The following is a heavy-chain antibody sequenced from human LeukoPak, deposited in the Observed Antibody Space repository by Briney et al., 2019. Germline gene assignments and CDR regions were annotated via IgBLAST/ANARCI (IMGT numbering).Heavy chain of an antibody. CDR2: IYHSGST. V-gene: IGHV4-30-2*01. D-gene: IGHD2-15*01. J-gene: IGHJ4*02. CDR3: ARVVDCSGGSCPRGYFDY. Sequence: SETLSLTCAVSGGSISSGGYSWSWIRQPPGKGLEWIGYIYHSGSTYYNPSLKSRVTISADRSKNQFSLKLSSVTAADTAVYYCARVVDCSGGSCPRGYFDYWGQGTLVTVSS. CDR1: GGSISSGGYS.